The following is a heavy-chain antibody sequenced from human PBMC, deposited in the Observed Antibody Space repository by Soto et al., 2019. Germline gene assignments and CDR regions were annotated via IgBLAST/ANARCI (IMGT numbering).Heavy chain of an antibody. Sequence: QVQLVQSGAEVKKPGASVKVSCKASGYTFTTYDISWVRQAPGQGLEWMGRISTYNGNTNYPQSLQGRLTMTTDTSXXTXYXXRSGLRSADTAVYYCARDPYHVLMVNAPNLYGMDVWGQGTTVIVSS. CDR3: ARDPYHVLMVNAPNLYGMDV. D-gene: IGHD2-8*01. V-gene: IGHV1-18*01. CDR1: GYTFTTYD. J-gene: IGHJ6*02. CDR2: ISTYNGNT.